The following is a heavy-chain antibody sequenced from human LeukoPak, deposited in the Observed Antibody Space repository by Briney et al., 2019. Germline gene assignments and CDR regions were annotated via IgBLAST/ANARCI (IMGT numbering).Heavy chain of an antibody. CDR2: IYYSGST. V-gene: IGHV4-39*01. CDR1: GGSISSSSYY. Sequence: SETLSLTCTVSGGSISSSSYYWGWIRQPPGKGLEWIGSIYYSGSTYYDPSLKSRVTISVDTSKNQLSLKLSSVTAADTAVYYCARLITGTTIFHLSYGMDVWGQGTTVTVSS. CDR3: ARLITGTTIFHLSYGMDV. D-gene: IGHD1-7*01. J-gene: IGHJ6*02.